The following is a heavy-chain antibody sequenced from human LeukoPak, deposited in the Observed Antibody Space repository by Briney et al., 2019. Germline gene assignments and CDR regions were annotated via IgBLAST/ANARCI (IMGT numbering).Heavy chain of an antibody. D-gene: IGHD2-15*01. Sequence: GESLKISCKGSGYRVTSNWIGWVRQMPGKGLEWMGIIYPGDSDTRYSPSFQGQVTISADKSINTAYLQWSSLRASDTAMYYCATTIGSSTWFDPWGQGTLVTVSS. J-gene: IGHJ5*02. CDR3: ATTIGSSTWFDP. CDR1: GYRVTSNW. CDR2: IYPGDSDT. V-gene: IGHV5-51*01.